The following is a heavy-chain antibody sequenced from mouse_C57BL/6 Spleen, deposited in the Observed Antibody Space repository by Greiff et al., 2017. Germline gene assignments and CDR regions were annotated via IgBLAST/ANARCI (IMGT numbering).Heavy chain of an antibody. CDR3: ARERFAY. V-gene: IGHV3-6*01. CDR2: ISYDGSN. CDR1: GYSITSGYY. Sequence: DVQLQESGPGLVKPSQSLSLTCSVTGYSITSGYYWNWIRQFPGNKLEWMGYISYDGSNNYNPSLKNRISITRDTSKNQCFLKLNSVTTEDTATYYCARERFAYWGQGTLVTVSA. J-gene: IGHJ3*01.